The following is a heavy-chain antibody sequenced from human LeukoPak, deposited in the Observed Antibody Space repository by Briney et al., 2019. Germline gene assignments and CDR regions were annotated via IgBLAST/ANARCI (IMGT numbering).Heavy chain of an antibody. J-gene: IGHJ5*02. CDR3: VRGYSTSSSVEWFDT. CDR2: IYDRGST. V-gene: IGHV4-59*01. CDR1: GGSMSSYS. Sequence: SETLSLTCTVSGGSMSSYSWSWLRQPPGKGLEWIAYIYDRGSTNYNPALKSRVSISIATSKNHFSLELSSVTAADTAVYYCVRGYSTSSSVEWFDTWGRGTLVTVSS. D-gene: IGHD6-6*01.